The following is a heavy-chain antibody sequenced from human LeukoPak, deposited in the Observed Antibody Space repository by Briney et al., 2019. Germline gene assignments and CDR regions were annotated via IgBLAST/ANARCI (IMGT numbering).Heavy chain of an antibody. CDR1: GFTFSSYS. J-gene: IGHJ6*02. Sequence: GGSLRLSCAASGFTFSSYSMNWVRQAPGKGLEWVSSLSSSSSYIYYADSVKGRFTISRDNAKNSLYLQMNSLRAEDTAVYYCARAEVDTAMVSDYYYYYGMDVWGQGTTVTVSS. CDR3: ARAEVDTAMVSDYYYYYGMDV. CDR2: LSSSSSYI. V-gene: IGHV3-21*01. D-gene: IGHD5-18*01.